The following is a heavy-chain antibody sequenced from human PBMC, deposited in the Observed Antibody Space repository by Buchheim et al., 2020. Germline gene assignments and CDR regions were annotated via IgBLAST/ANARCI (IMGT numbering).Heavy chain of an antibody. CDR3: ARNFGLGGMDV. J-gene: IGHJ6*02. Sequence: QVQLQESGPGLVKPAGTLSLACGVSGDSISSTDWWNWIRQPPGKGLECIGEINHSGTTNYSPSLKSRVTMSVDKSKKQFSLNLSSVTAADTAVYYCARNFGLGGMDVWGRGTT. CDR2: INHSGTT. V-gene: IGHV4-4*02. CDR1: GDSISSTDW. D-gene: IGHD3-16*01.